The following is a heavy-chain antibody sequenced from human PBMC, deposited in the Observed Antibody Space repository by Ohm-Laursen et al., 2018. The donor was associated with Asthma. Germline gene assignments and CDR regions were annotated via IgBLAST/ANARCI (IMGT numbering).Heavy chain of an antibody. CDR3: AREWGGMDV. J-gene: IGHJ6*02. D-gene: IGHD1-26*01. CDR2: ISSDSVTI. Sequence: GSLRLSCSASGFNFDTYDMNWVRQAPGKGLEWVSYISSDSVTIYYADSVKGRFTISRDNAKHSLYLQMTSLRAEDTAVYYCAREWGGMDVWGLGATVTVSS. CDR1: GFNFDTYD. V-gene: IGHV3-48*01.